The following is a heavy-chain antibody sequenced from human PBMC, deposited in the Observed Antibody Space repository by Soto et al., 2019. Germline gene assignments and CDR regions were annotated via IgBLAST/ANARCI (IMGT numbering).Heavy chain of an antibody. CDR3: VSQRTTVITRAYFDY. Sequence: SETLYLTCTVSGGSVTNSSYYWGWIRQSPWKGLEWIGSVYYRGRSYSKSSVKSRVTISVDTSKNQFSLNLNSVTASDTAVYYCVSQRTTVITRAYFDYCGPGTLFT. CDR1: GGSVTNSSYY. J-gene: IGHJ4*02. CDR2: VYYRGRS. D-gene: IGHD4-4*01. V-gene: IGHV4-39*01.